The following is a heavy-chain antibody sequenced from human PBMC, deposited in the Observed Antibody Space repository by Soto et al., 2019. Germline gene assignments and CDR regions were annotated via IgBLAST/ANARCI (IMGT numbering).Heavy chain of an antibody. D-gene: IGHD6-6*01. CDR3: ARGGSSSDNGMDV. V-gene: IGHV3-48*02. CDR1: GFSFSTYS. J-gene: IGHJ6*02. Sequence: EVQLVESGGGLVQPGGSLRLSCAASGFSFSTYSMNWVRQAPGKGLEWVSYISSRSYTIYYIDSVKGRFTISRDNAKSSLYLEMNSLRDEETAVYYCARGGSSSDNGMDVGGQGTTVTVSS. CDR2: ISSRSYTI.